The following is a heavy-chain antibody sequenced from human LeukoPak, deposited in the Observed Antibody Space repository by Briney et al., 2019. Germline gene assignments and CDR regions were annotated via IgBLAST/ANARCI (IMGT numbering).Heavy chain of an antibody. J-gene: IGHJ4*02. CDR3: TKTGGPWD. Sequence: GGSLRLSCAASGFTFGNYWMTWVRQAPGKGLEWVSVIFRDGTTYYADPVKGRFTISRDNSKNTLYLQMNTLRAEGTAMYHCTKTGGPWDWGQGTLVTVSS. CDR1: GFTFGNYW. D-gene: IGHD7-27*01. CDR2: IFRDGTT. V-gene: IGHV3-66*01.